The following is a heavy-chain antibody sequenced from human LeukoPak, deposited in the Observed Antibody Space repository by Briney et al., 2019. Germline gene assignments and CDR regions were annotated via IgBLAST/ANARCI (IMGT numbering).Heavy chain of an antibody. CDR3: ASLSSSGGYHY. Sequence: GGSLRLSCAASGFTFSTYGMHWVRQAPGKGLEGVAFIGYDGSNKYYEDSVKGRFPLSRDTSKTTLYLQIHSLRGDETAVYYCASLSSSGGYHYWGQGTLVTVSS. J-gene: IGHJ4*02. CDR2: IGYDGSNK. D-gene: IGHD6-25*01. V-gene: IGHV3-30*02. CDR1: GFTFSTYG.